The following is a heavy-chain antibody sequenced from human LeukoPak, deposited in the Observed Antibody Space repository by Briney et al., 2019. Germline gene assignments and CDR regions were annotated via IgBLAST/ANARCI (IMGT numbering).Heavy chain of an antibody. CDR2: ISAYNGNT. CDR1: GYTFTSYG. CDR3: ARRAPGYCSGGSCYGYYFDY. V-gene: IGHV1-18*01. D-gene: IGHD2-15*01. Sequence: GASVRVSCKASGYTFTSYGISWGRQAPGQGLEWMGWISAYNGNTNYAQKLQGRVTMTTDTSTSTAYMELRSLRSDDTAVYYCARRAPGYCSGGSCYGYYFDYWGQGTLVTVSS. J-gene: IGHJ4*02.